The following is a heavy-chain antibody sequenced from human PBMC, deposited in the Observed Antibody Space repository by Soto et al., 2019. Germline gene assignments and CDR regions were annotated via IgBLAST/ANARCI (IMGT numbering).Heavy chain of an antibody. CDR3: VRGRSWYDP. V-gene: IGHV3-7*04. CDR1: GFIFSSYW. J-gene: IGHJ5*02. CDR2: IKQDGSEK. Sequence: PGGSLRLSCAASGFIFSSYWMNWVRQAPGKGLEWVANIKQDGSEKYYVDSVKGRFTISRDNAKNSLYLQMNSLRAEDTAVYYCVRGRSWYDPWGQGTLVTVS.